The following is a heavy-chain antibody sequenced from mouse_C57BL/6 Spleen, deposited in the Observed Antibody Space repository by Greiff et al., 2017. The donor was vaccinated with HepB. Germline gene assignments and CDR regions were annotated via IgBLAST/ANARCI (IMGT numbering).Heavy chain of an antibody. D-gene: IGHD2-4*01. CDR3: ARVRYDYDGYAMDY. J-gene: IGHJ4*01. V-gene: IGHV1-64*01. CDR1: GYTFTSYW. CDR2: IHPNSGST. Sequence: QVQLQQPGAELVKPGASVKLSCKASGYTFTSYWMHWVKQRPGQGLEWIGMIHPNSGSTNYNEKFKSKATLTVDKSSSTAYMQLSSLTSEDSAVYYCARVRYDYDGYAMDYWGQGTSVTVSS.